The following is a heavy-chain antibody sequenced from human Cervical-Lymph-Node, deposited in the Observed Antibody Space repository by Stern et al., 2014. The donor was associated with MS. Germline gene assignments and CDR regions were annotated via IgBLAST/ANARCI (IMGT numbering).Heavy chain of an antibody. CDR3: AREEAYCSGGSCYSWFDP. D-gene: IGHD2-15*01. J-gene: IGHJ5*02. CDR2: VYTSGST. Sequence: VQLVESGPGLVRPSQTLSLTCTVSGGSISSGKYYWTWIRQPAGKELEWIGRVYTSGSTTYSSSLKGRFNISLASPTNEVPLQLTSVTAADTAIYYCAREEAYCSGGSCYSWFDPWGQGTQVAVSS. CDR1: GGSISSGKYY. V-gene: IGHV4-61*02.